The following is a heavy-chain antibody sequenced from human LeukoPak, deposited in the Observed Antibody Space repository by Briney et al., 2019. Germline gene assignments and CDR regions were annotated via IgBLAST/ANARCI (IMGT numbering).Heavy chain of an antibody. CDR2: FDPEDGET. D-gene: IGHD3-22*01. CDR1: GYTLTELS. J-gene: IGHJ4*02. CDR3: ATSTYYYDSGDYFDY. V-gene: IGHV1-24*01. Sequence: ASVTVSFTVSGYTLTELSMHWVRQAPGKGLEWMGGFDPEDGETIYAQKFQGRVTMTEDTSTDTAYMELSSLRSEDTAVYYCATSTYYYDSGDYFDYWGQGTLVTVSS.